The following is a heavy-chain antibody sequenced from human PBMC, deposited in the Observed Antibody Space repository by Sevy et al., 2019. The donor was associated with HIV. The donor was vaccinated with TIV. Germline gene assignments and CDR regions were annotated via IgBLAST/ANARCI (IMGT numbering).Heavy chain of an antibody. CDR3: ARGEGLFWCGPFDS. V-gene: IGHV6-1*01. D-gene: IGHD3-3*01. CDR1: GDSVSSNSAA. J-gene: IGHJ4*02. Sequence: SQTLSLTCAIAGDSVSSNSAAWNWMRQSPSRGLEWLGRTYYESKWHHEYALSVKSRITINPDTSKNQFSLQLNSVTPDVTAVYYCARGEGLFWCGPFDSWGQGTLVTVSS. CDR2: TYYESKWHH.